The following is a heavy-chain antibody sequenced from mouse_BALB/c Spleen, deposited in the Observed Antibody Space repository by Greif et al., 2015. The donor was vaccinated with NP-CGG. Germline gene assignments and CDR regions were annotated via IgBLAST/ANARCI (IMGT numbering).Heavy chain of an antibody. CDR3: ARSDYRYDWFAY. CDR2: INPSNGRT. CDR1: GYTFTSYW. Sequence: QVQLQQSGAELVKPGASVKLSCKASGYTFTSYWMHWVKQRPGQGLEWIGEINPSNGRTNYNEKFKSKATLTVDKSSSTAYMQLSSLTSEDSAVYYCARSDYRYDWFAYWGQGTLVTVSA. D-gene: IGHD2-14*01. V-gene: IGHV1S81*02. J-gene: IGHJ3*01.